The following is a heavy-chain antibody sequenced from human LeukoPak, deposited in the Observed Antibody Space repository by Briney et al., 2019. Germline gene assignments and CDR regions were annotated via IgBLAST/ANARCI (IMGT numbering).Heavy chain of an antibody. D-gene: IGHD2-21*02. V-gene: IGHV3-23*01. CDR1: GFTFSSYA. J-gene: IGHJ4*02. CDR2: ISGSGGST. CDR3: AGTTCGGDCYSEY. Sequence: EGSLRLSCAASGFTFSSYAMSWVRQAPGKGLEWVSAISGSGGSTYYADSVKGRFTISRDNSKNTLYLQMNSLRAEDTAVYYCAGTTCGGDCYSEYWGQGTQVTVSS.